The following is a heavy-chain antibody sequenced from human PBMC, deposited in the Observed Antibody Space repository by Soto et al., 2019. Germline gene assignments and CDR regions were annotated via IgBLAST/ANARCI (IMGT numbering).Heavy chain of an antibody. J-gene: IGHJ6*02. CDR1: GFTFSGYG. CDR3: AKDVVVGATPGLGDYYYYYGMDV. V-gene: IGHV3-30*18. CDR2: ISYDGSNK. D-gene: IGHD1-26*01. Sequence: GGSLRLSCAASGFTFSGYGMHWVRQSPGKGLEWVALISYDGSNKYYADSVKGRFTISRDNSKNTLYLQMNSLRAEDTAVYYCAKDVVVGATPGLGDYYYYYGMDVWGQGTTVTVSS.